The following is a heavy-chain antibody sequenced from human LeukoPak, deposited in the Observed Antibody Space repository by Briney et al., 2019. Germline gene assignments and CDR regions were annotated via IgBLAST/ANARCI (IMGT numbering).Heavy chain of an antibody. D-gene: IGHD2-2*02. V-gene: IGHV1-69*02. CDR3: ARPAVVVPAAIQRGYYYGMDV. Sequence: SVKVSCKASGGTFSSYTISWVRQAPGQGLEWMGRIIPILGIANYAQKFQSRVTITADKSTSTAYMELSSLRSEDTAVYYCARPAVVVPAAIQRGYYYGMDVWGQGTTVTVSS. CDR1: GGTFSSYT. CDR2: IIPILGIA. J-gene: IGHJ6*02.